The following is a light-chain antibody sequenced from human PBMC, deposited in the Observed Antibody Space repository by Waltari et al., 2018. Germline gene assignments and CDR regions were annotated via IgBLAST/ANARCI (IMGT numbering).Light chain of an antibody. CDR1: QSVRSD. CDR3: QQYNNWPLT. Sequence: ELVVTQSPATLSVSLGERATLSCRASQSVRSDFAGYRQKPGQAPRLLIYGASTRATGVSARFSGSGSGTEFTLTITSLQSEDSAVYFCQQYNNWPLTFGGGTKVEIK. J-gene: IGKJ4*01. CDR2: GAS. V-gene: IGKV3-15*01.